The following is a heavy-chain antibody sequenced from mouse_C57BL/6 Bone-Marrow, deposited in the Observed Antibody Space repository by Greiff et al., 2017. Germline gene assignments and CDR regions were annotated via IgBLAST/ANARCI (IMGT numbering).Heavy chain of an antibody. Sequence: QVQLQQPGAELVMPGASVKLSCKASGYTFTSYWMHWVKQRPGQGLEWIGEIDPSDSYTNYNQKFKGKSTLTVDKSSSTAYMQLSSLTSEDSAVYYCARNPNYYGSSYYFDYWGQGTTLTVSS. CDR1: GYTFTSYW. V-gene: IGHV1-69*01. CDR3: ARNPNYYGSSYYFDY. D-gene: IGHD1-1*01. J-gene: IGHJ2*01. CDR2: IDPSDSYT.